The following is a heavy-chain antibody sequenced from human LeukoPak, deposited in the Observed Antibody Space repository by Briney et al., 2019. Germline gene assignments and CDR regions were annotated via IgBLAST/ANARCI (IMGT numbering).Heavy chain of an antibody. CDR1: GGSISSSSYY. D-gene: IGHD5-24*01. J-gene: IGHJ6*02. V-gene: IGHV4-39*07. CDR2: IYYSGST. CDR3: ARDRESEMAGQGYYYGMDV. Sequence: SETLSLTCTVSGGSISSSSYYWGWIRQPPGKGLEWIGSIYYSGSTYYNPSLKSRVTISVDTSKNQFSLKLSSVTAADTAVYYCARDRESEMAGQGYYYGMDVWGQGTTVTVSS.